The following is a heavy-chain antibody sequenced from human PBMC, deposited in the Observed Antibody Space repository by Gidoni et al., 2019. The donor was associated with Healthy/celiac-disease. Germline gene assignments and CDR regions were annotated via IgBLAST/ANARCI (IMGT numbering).Heavy chain of an antibody. V-gene: IGHV4-39*07. CDR2: ISYSGST. CDR1: GGSISSSSYS. J-gene: IGHJ4*02. Sequence: QLRLQESGPGLVKPSETLSLTCTVSGGSISSSSYSWGWIRQPPGKGLEWIGSISYSGSTYYNPSLKSRVTISVDTSKNQFSLKLSSVTAADTAVYYCARDRNGIVVGDYWGQGTLVTVSS. CDR3: ARDRNGIVVGDY. D-gene: IGHD3-22*01.